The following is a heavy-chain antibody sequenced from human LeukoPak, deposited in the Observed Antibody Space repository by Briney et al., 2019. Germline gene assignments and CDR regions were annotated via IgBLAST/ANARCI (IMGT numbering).Heavy chain of an antibody. CDR3: ARTIHYYGSGGPRRFFDY. V-gene: IGHV4-31*03. J-gene: IGHJ4*02. CDR2: IYYSGST. D-gene: IGHD3-10*01. CDR1: GGSISSGGYY. Sequence: PSETLSVTCTVSGGSISSGGYYWSWIRQHPGKGLEWIGYIYYSGSTYYNPSLKSRVTISVDTSKNQFSLKLSSVTAADTAVYYCARTIHYYGSGGPRRFFDYWGQGTLVTVSS.